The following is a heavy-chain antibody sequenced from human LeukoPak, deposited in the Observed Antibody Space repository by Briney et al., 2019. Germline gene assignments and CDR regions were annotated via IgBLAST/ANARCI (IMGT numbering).Heavy chain of an antibody. Sequence: ASVKVSCKASGYTFTGYYMHWVRQAPGQGLEWMAWINPNSGGTNYAQKFQGRVTMTRDTSISTAYMELSRLRSDDTAVYYCARGRYSGSYLLDYWGQGALVTVSS. CDR3: ARGRYSGSYLLDY. D-gene: IGHD1-26*01. V-gene: IGHV1-2*02. CDR1: GYTFTGYY. CDR2: INPNSGGT. J-gene: IGHJ4*02.